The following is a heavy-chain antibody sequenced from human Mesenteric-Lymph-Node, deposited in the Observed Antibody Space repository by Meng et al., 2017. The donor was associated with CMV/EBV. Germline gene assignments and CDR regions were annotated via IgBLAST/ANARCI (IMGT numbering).Heavy chain of an antibody. Sequence: GGSLRLSCAASGFSFRSYVMSWVRQAPGKGLEWVSGTSGSGGTTFYADFVKGRFTMSRDNSKNTVYLHMNSLRVEDTAVYYCAKDSSDDFWSAYFSFYPYGMDVWGQGATVTVSS. CDR2: TSGSGGTT. V-gene: IGHV3-23*01. D-gene: IGHD3-3*01. CDR3: AKDSSDDFWSAYFSFYPYGMDV. J-gene: IGHJ6*02. CDR1: GFSFRSYV.